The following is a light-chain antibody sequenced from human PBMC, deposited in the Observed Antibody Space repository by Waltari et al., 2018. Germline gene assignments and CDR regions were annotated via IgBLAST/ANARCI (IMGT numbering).Light chain of an antibody. V-gene: IGLV3-1*01. J-gene: IGLJ1*01. CDR1: NLGTKY. CDR2: LDS. CDR3: QAWDSSTGV. Sequence: SYELTQPPSVSVSPGQTASITCPGDNLGTKYPFWYQQKSGQSPVLVMSLDSKRPSGIPERFSGSNSGNTATLTIRGTQAIDEADYYCQAWDSSTGVFGPGTKVTVL.